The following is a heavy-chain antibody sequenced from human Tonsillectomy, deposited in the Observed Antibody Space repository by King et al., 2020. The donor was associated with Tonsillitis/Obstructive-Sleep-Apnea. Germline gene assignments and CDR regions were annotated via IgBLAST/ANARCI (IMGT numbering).Heavy chain of an antibody. CDR2: VYWDDVK. CDR1: GVSLRTIGVG. J-gene: IGHJ3*02. D-gene: IGHD3-16*01. CDR3: AHIPVGGLSVFDI. Sequence: TLKESGPTLVKPTQTLTLTCTFSGVSLRTIGVGVGWIRQPPGKSLVCLAIVYWDDVKGYSAFLKSRLTIPKDTSKNQVVLTMNNMDPVDTATYYCAHIPVGGLSVFDIWGQGTMVTVSS. V-gene: IGHV2-5*02.